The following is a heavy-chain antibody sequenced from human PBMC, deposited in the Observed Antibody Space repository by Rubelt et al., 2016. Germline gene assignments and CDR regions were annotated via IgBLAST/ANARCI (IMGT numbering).Heavy chain of an antibody. CDR1: GFTFSSYG. V-gene: IGHV3-30*18. Sequence: RLSCAASGFTFSSYGMHWVRQAPGKGLEWVAVISYDGSNKYYADSVKGRFTISRDNSKNTLYLQMNSLRAEDTAVYYCAKDPEYYYGSGSYYFDYWGQGTLVTVSS. J-gene: IGHJ4*02. CDR2: ISYDGSNK. D-gene: IGHD3-10*01. CDR3: AKDPEYYYGSGSYYFDY.